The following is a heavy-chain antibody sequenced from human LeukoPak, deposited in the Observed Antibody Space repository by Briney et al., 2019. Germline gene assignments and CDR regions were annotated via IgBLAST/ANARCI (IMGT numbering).Heavy chain of an antibody. D-gene: IGHD1-26*01. CDR3: AKDHGGSYYSSEDWFDP. CDR2: ISGGGGDT. CDR1: GFTFSSYA. J-gene: IGHJ5*02. V-gene: IGHV3-23*01. Sequence: GGSLRLSCAASGFTFSSYAMSWVRQAPGKGLEWVSPISGGGGDTYYTDSVKGRFTISRDNSKNTLYLQMSSLRAEDTALYYCAKDHGGSYYSSEDWFDPWGQGTLVTVSS.